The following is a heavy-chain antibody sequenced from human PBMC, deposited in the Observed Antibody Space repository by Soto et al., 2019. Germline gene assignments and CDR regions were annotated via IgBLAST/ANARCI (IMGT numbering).Heavy chain of an antibody. CDR2: ISDSGGGT. J-gene: IGHJ4*02. CDR3: ARITFGA. D-gene: IGHD3-10*01. Sequence: EVQLLESGGGLVQPGGSLRLSCAASGFSFSDYAMTWIRQAPGKGLEWVSTISDSGGGTYYADSVQGRSTISRDNSRNTLYLQMNSLRAEDTAVYYCARITFGARGQGTLVTVSS. CDR1: GFSFSDYA. V-gene: IGHV3-23*01.